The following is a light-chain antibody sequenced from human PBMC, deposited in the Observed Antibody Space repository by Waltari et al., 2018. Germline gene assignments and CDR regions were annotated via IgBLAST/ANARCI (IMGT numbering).Light chain of an antibody. Sequence: EIVLTQSPGTLSLSPGERPTLSCRASQSVGRSLAWYQQKPGQAPRLLIYGASSRATGIPDRFSGSGSGTDFSLTISRLEPEDFAVYYCQHYVRLPATFGQGTKVEIK. V-gene: IGKV3-20*01. CDR2: GAS. CDR1: QSVGRS. J-gene: IGKJ1*01. CDR3: QHYVRLPAT.